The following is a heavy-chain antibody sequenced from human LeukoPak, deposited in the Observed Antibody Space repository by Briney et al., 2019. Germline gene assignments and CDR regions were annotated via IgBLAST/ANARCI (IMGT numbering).Heavy chain of an antibody. CDR1: GFTFSTYA. D-gene: IGHD3-10*01. J-gene: IGHJ4*02. V-gene: IGHV3-23*01. Sequence: GGSLRLSCAASGFTFSTYAMSWVRQAPGKGLEWVSAISGSSGSTSYADSVKGRFTISRDNSKNTLYLQMNSLKTEDTAIYYCTASRGSGNFIYWGQGTLVTVSS. CDR3: TASRGSGNFIY. CDR2: ISGSSGST.